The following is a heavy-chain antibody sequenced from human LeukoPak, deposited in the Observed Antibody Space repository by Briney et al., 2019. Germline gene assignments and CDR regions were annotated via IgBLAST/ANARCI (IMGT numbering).Heavy chain of an antibody. CDR1: GFTFSSYS. CDR2: ISSSSSYI. Sequence: PGGSLRLSCAASGFTFSSYSMNWVRQAPGKGLEWVSSISSSSSYIYYADSVKGRFTISRDNAKNSLYLQMNSLRAEDTAVYYCARENGYCSGGSCPNWFDPWGQGTLVTVSS. J-gene: IGHJ5*02. V-gene: IGHV3-21*01. CDR3: ARENGYCSGGSCPNWFDP. D-gene: IGHD2-15*01.